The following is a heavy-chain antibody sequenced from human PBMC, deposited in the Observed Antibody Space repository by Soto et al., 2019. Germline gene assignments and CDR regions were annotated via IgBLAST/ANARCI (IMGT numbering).Heavy chain of an antibody. J-gene: IGHJ4*02. Sequence: SETLSLTCTVSGGSISSGDYYWSWIRQPPGKGLEWIGYIYYSGSTYYNPSLKSRVTISVDTSKNQFSLKLSSVTAADTAVYYCARVRYYYDSSGYSFDYWGQGTLVTVSS. CDR3: ARVRYYYDSSGYSFDY. D-gene: IGHD3-22*01. CDR2: IYYSGST. V-gene: IGHV4-30-4*01. CDR1: GGSISSGDYY.